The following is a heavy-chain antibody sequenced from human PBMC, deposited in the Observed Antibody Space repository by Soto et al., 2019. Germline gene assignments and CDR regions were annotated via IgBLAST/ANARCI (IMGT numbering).Heavy chain of an antibody. CDR3: AHSFGYPQFPFFRY. D-gene: IGHD2-2*03. CDR2: IYWNDDK. J-gene: IGHJ4*02. V-gene: IGHV2-5*01. Sequence: SGPTLVNPTQTLTLTCAFSGFSLSTSGVGVGWIRQPPGKALEWLALIYWNDDKRYSPSLKSRLTITKDTSKNQVVLTMTNMDPVDTATYYCAHSFGYPQFPFFRYWGQGTLVTVSS. CDR1: GFSLSTSGVG.